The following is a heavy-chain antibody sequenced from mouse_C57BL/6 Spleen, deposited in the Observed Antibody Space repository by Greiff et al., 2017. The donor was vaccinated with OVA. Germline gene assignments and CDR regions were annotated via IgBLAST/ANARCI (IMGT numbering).Heavy chain of an antibody. J-gene: IGHJ4*01. D-gene: IGHD2-3*01. CDR2: IYPGDGDT. Sequence: QVQLQQSGPELVKPGASVKISCKASGYAFSSSWMNWVKQRPGKGLEWIGRIYPGDGDTNYNGKFKGKATLTTDNTSSTAYMQLSSLTSEDSAVYFCAREMEGMDYWGQGTSVTVSS. CDR3: AREMEGMDY. V-gene: IGHV1-82*01. CDR1: GYAFSSSW.